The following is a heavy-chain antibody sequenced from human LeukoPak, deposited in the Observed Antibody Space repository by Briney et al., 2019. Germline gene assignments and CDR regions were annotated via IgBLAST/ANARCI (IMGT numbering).Heavy chain of an antibody. Sequence: PSETLSLTCNVSGVSVSTSHWNWIRQRPGKGLEWIGCLSYTGKTDYNPSLKSRVSISLGSSNNHFSLKLTSVAAADTAVYYCSEGYFEPFDHWGQGILVTVSS. CDR1: GVSVSTSH. D-gene: IGHD2/OR15-2a*01. V-gene: IGHV4-59*02. J-gene: IGHJ4*02. CDR2: LSYTGKT. CDR3: SEGYFEPFDH.